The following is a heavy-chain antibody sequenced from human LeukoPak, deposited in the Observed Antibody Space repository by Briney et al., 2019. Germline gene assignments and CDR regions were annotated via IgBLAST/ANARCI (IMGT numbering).Heavy chain of an antibody. CDR1: GFTFSSYS. Sequence: GGSLRLSCAASGFTFSSYSMNWVRQAPWKGLEWVSYISSSSSTIYYADSVKGRFTISRDNAKNSLYLQMNSLRAEDTAVYYCARDHYYDSSGAFDYWGQGTLVAVSS. CDR3: ARDHYYDSSGAFDY. J-gene: IGHJ4*02. D-gene: IGHD3-22*01. CDR2: ISSSSSTI. V-gene: IGHV3-48*01.